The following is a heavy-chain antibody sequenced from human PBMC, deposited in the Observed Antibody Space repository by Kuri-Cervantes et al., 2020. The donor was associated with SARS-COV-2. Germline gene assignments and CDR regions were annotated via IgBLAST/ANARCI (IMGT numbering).Heavy chain of an antibody. V-gene: IGHV4-38-2*02. Sequence: SETLSLTCTVSGYSISSGYYWCWIRQPPGKGLEWIGSIYHSGSTYYNPSLKSRVTISVDTSKNQFSLKLSSVTAADTAVYYCARQGGIVVVPAPLWGQGTLVTVSS. CDR1: GYSISSGYY. CDR2: IYHSGST. D-gene: IGHD2-2*01. J-gene: IGHJ4*02. CDR3: ARQGGIVVVPAPL.